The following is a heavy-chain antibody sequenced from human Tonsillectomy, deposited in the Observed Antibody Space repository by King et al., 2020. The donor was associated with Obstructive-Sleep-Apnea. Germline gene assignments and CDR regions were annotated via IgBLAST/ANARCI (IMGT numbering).Heavy chain of an antibody. CDR2: IWYDGSNK. CDR3: ARDLDQYQLLWGGAYWFDP. Sequence: VQLVESGGGVVQPGRSLRLSCAASGFTFSSYGMHWVRQAPGKGLEWVAVIWYDGSNKYYADSVKGRFTISRDNSKNTLYLQMNSLRAEDTAVYYCARDLDQYQLLWGGAYWFDPWGQGSLVTVSS. J-gene: IGHJ5*02. D-gene: IGHD2-2*01. V-gene: IGHV3-33*01. CDR1: GFTFSSYG.